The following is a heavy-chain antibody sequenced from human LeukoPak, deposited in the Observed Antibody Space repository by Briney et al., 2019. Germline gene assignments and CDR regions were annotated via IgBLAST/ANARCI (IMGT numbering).Heavy chain of an antibody. CDR3: ARGGLAVAGFDY. CDR2: ITANSNTR. D-gene: IGHD6-19*01. CDR1: GFNFRTYG. V-gene: IGHV3-48*04. J-gene: IGHJ4*02. Sequence: GGSLRLSCVASGFNFRTYGMNWVRQAPGRGLEWVSYITANSNTRYYIDSVKGRFTISRDNAKNSLYLQMNSLRAEDTAVYYCARGGLAVAGFDYWGQGALVTVSS.